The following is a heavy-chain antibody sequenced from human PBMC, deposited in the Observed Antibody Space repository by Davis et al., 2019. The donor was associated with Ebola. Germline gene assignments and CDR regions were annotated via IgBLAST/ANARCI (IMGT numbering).Heavy chain of an antibody. CDR3: ARARSLAAAGMGFDY. Sequence: MPSETLSLTCTVSGYSITSGYYWGWIRQPPGKGLEWIGYIYYSGSTNYNPSLKSRVTISVDTSKNQFSLKLSSVTAADTAVYYCARARSLAAAGMGFDYWGQGTLVTVSP. V-gene: IGHV4-38-2*02. J-gene: IGHJ4*02. D-gene: IGHD6-13*01. CDR2: IYYSGST. CDR1: GYSITSGYY.